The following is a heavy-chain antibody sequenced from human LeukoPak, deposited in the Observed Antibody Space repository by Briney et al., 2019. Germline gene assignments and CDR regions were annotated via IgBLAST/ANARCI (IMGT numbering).Heavy chain of an antibody. CDR3: ARDDSSGYYYPPLGY. J-gene: IGHJ4*02. CDR1: GFTFDDYG. CDR2: INWNGGST. V-gene: IGHV3-20*04. D-gene: IGHD3-22*01. Sequence: GGSLRLSCAASGFTFDDYGMSWVRQAPGKGLEWVSGINWNGGSTGYADSVKGRFTISRDNAKNSLYLQMNSLRAEDTALYYCARDDSSGYYYPPLGYWGQGTLVTVSS.